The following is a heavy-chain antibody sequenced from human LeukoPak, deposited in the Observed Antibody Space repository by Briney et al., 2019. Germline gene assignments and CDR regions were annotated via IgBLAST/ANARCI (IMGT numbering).Heavy chain of an antibody. Sequence: SSVKVSCKASGYTFTSFGISWVRQSPGQGLEWLGWIGTDDGETRRNYGQHFQGRLSMTRDTSASTDYMELGSLRSDDTAVYYCVKDWEWALRKDCFDLWGQGTKVIVSS. D-gene: IGHD1-26*01. CDR2: IGTDDGETRR. CDR3: VKDWEWALRKDCFDL. J-gene: IGHJ5*02. CDR1: GYTFTSFG. V-gene: IGHV1-18*01.